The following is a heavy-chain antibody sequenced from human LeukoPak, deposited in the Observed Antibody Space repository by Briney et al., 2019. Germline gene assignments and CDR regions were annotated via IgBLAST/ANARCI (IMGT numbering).Heavy chain of an antibody. CDR2: IYSCGST. Sequence: GGSLRLSCAASGFTVSSNYMSWVRQAPGKGLEWVSVIYSCGSTYYADSVKGRFTISGDSSKNTLYLQMNSLRAEDTAVYYCARLKIDGTHFDYWGQGTLVTVSS. D-gene: IGHD3-9*01. CDR1: GFTVSSNY. CDR3: ARLKIDGTHFDY. V-gene: IGHV3-53*01. J-gene: IGHJ4*02.